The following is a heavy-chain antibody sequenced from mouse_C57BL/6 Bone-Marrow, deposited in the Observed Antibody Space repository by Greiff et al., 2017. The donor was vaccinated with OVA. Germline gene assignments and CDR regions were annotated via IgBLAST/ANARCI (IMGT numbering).Heavy chain of an antibody. CDR3: ASIYDGYPLAY. Sequence: QVQLQQPGAELVKPGSSVKLSCKASGYTFTGYWMQWVKHRPGPGLEWIGEIDPSDSYTNYNQKFKGKATLTVDTSSSTTYMQRSSLTSEDSEVYYYASIYDGYPLAYWGQGTLVTVSA. CDR2: IDPSDSYT. CDR1: GYTFTGYW. D-gene: IGHD2-3*01. J-gene: IGHJ3*01. V-gene: IGHV1-50*01.